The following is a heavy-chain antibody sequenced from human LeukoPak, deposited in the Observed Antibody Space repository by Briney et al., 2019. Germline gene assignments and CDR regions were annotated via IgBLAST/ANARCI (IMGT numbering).Heavy chain of an antibody. D-gene: IGHD3/OR15-3a*01. CDR2: IKRKGDDGTI. CDR3: TAGTGRSDFDY. J-gene: IGHJ4*02. CDR1: GFTFSNAW. Sequence: GGSLRLCCAASGFTFSNAWMSWVRQAPGRGVEWVGRIKRKGDDGTIDYAAPVKGRLSISRDDSKNTLYLQMNSLKSEDTAVYYCTAGTGRSDFDYWGQGTLVTVSS. V-gene: IGHV3-15*01.